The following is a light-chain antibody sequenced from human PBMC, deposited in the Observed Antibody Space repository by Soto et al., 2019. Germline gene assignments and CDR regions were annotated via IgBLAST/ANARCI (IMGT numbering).Light chain of an antibody. J-gene: IGKJ1*01. V-gene: IGKV1-39*01. Sequence: DLQMTQSPSSLSASVGDRVTITCRASQSISSYLNWYQQKPGKAPKFLIYAASSLKSGVPSRFSSSVSGTDFTLTISSLQPEDFATYYCQQCYSTPPWTLGQGTKVEIK. CDR3: QQCYSTPPWT. CDR2: AAS. CDR1: QSISSY.